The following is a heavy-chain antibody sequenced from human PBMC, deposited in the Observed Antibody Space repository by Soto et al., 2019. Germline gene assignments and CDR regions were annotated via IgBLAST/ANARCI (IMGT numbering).Heavy chain of an antibody. D-gene: IGHD2-2*01. J-gene: IGHJ5*02. CDR1: GDYIHVGGYY. Sequence: SETLSLTCSVSGDYIHVGGYYWTWIPQRPGKGLEWMGYVYYTGKTYYNPSLESRITMSVDRSKNQFSLRLTSVTAADTAVYFCGRDLTSNANCIDPWGQGTLVTVSS. CDR3: GRDLTSNANCIDP. V-gene: IGHV4-30-4*01. CDR2: VYYTGKT.